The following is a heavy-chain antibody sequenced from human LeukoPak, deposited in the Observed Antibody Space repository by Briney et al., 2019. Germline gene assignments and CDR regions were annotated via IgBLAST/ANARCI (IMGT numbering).Heavy chain of an antibody. J-gene: IGHJ5*02. D-gene: IGHD5-18*01. CDR3: ARDRGFITDGYSRFDP. CDR1: GFSLSTSGV. CDR2: IYHSGST. V-gene: IGHV4-38-2*02. Sequence: SGPTLVKPTQTLTLTCTFSGFSLSTSGVGVGWIRQPPGKGLEWIGSIYHSGSTYYNPSLKSRVTISVDTSKNQFSLKLSSVTAADTAVYYCARDRGFITDGYSRFDPWGQGTLVTVSS.